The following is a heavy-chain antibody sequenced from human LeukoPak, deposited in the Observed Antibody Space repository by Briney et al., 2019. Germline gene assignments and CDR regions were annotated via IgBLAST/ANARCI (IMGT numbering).Heavy chain of an antibody. V-gene: IGHV4-34*01. D-gene: IGHD6-6*01. Sequence: SETLSLTCAGYGGSSRGYYWSWIRQPPGKGLEWIGEINHSGSTNYNPSLKSRVTISVDTSKNQFSLKLSSVTAADTAVYYCARVPNVRSSSSGVDYWGQGTLVTVSS. CDR3: ARVPNVRSSSSGVDY. CDR1: GGSSRGYY. J-gene: IGHJ4*02. CDR2: INHSGST.